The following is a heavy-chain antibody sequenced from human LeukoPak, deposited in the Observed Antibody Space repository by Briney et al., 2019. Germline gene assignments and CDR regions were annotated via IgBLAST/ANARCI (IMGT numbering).Heavy chain of an antibody. D-gene: IGHD6-19*01. CDR1: GFTFSSYW. CDR3: AREIAVAGTSNYYYYYGMDV. V-gene: IGHV3-74*01. Sequence: GGSLRLSCAASGFTFSSYWMHWVRQAPGKGLVWISRINSDGSSTSYADSVKGRFTISRDNAKITLYLQMNSLRAEDTAVYYCAREIAVAGTSNYYYYYGMDVWGKGTTVTVSS. J-gene: IGHJ6*04. CDR2: INSDGSST.